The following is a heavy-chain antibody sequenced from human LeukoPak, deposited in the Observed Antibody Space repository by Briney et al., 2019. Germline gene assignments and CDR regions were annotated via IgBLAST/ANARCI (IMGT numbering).Heavy chain of an antibody. V-gene: IGHV3-53*01. CDR2: IYSGGST. D-gene: IGHD3-10*01. CDR3: ARAAPYYYGSGSYFLDY. J-gene: IGHJ4*02. CDR1: GFTVSSNY. Sequence: PGGSLRLSCAASGFTVSSNYMSWVRQAPGKGLGWVSIIYSGGSTFYADSVKGRFTISRDNSKNTLYLQMNSLRAEDTAVYYCARAAPYYYGSGSYFLDYWGQGTLVTVSS.